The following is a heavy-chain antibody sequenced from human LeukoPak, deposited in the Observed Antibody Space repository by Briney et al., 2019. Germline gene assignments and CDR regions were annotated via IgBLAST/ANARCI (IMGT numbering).Heavy chain of an antibody. CDR3: ARRPIKRYCSSTSCYHSRDAFDI. V-gene: IGHV4-34*01. CDR1: GGSFSGYY. Sequence: SETLSPTCAVYGGSFSGYYWSWIRQPPGKGLEWIGEINHSGSTNYNPSLKSRVTISVDTSKNQFSLKLSSVTAADTAVYYCARRPIKRYCSSTSCYHSRDAFDIWGQGTMVTVSS. CDR2: INHSGST. J-gene: IGHJ3*02. D-gene: IGHD2-2*01.